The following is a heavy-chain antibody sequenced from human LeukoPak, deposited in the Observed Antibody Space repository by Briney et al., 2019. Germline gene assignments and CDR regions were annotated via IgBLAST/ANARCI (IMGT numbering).Heavy chain of an antibody. J-gene: IGHJ4*02. CDR3: ARDAYYYDSSGYPLFDY. CDR2: IKQDGSEK. D-gene: IGHD3-22*01. Sequence: GGSLRLSCAASGFTFSSYWMSWVRQAPGKGLEWVANIKQDGSEKYYVDSVKGRFTISRDNAKNSLYLQMNSLRAEDTAVYYCARDAYYYDSSGYPLFDYWGQGTLVTVSS. CDR1: GFTFSSYW. V-gene: IGHV3-7*01.